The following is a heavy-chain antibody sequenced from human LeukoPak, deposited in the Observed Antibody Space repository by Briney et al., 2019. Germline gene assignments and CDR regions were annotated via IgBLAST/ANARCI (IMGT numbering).Heavy chain of an antibody. CDR3: ARDSSGWSY. J-gene: IGHJ4*02. Sequence: ASVKVSCKASGYTFTSYYIHWERQAPGQGLEWMGIINPSGGSTSYAQKFQGRVTMTRDTSTSTDYMELSSLRSDDTAVYYCARDSSGWSYWGQGTLVTVSS. CDR2: INPSGGST. CDR1: GYTFTSYY. V-gene: IGHV1-46*01. D-gene: IGHD6-19*01.